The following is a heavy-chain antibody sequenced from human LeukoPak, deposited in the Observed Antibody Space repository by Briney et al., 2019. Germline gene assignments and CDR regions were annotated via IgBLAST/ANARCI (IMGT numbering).Heavy chain of an antibody. D-gene: IGHD6-6*01. CDR3: ARPQYSSSSVWFDP. CDR1: GGSFSGYY. J-gene: IGHJ5*02. V-gene: IGHV4-34*01. Sequence: SETLSLTCAVYGGSFSGYYWSWIRQPPGKGLEWIGSIYYSGSTYYNPSLKSRVTISVDTSKNQFSLKLSSVTAADAAVYYCARPQYSSSSVWFDPWGQGTLVTVSS. CDR2: IYYSGST.